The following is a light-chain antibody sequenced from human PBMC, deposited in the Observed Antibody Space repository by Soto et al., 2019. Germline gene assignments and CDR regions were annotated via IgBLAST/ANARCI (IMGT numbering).Light chain of an antibody. Sequence: DIQMTQSPSSLSASVGDRVTITCRASQSISSYLNWYQQKPGKAPKLLIYAASSLQSGVPSRFSGSGSGTDFTLTISSLQPEEFATYLCQQSYSTPYTFGQGTKLEI. CDR2: AAS. CDR3: QQSYSTPYT. V-gene: IGKV1-39*01. CDR1: QSISSY. J-gene: IGKJ2*01.